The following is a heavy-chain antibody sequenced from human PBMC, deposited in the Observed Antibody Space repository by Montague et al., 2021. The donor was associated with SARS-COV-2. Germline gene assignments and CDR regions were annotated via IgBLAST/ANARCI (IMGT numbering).Heavy chain of an antibody. D-gene: IGHD1-26*01. CDR3: ASADSGVFGFDF. Sequence: SLRLSCAASGFTFSSYWMHWVRQGPGKGLVWVSRVNGDGTTIAYACSVKGRFTISRDNAKNTLHLQMDSLRAEDTGVYYCASADSGVFGFDFWGQGTTVTVSS. V-gene: IGHV3-74*01. CDR2: VNGDGTTI. J-gene: IGHJ3*01. CDR1: GFTFSSYW.